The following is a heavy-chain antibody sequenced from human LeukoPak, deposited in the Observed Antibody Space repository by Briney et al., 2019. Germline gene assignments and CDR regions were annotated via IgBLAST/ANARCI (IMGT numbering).Heavy chain of an antibody. Sequence: ASVKVSCKASGYIFTSYGISWVRQAPGQGLEWMGWISVYNGNTNYPQRLQGRVTMTTDTSTTTAYMELRSLRSDDTAVYYCARDINGYYYDSHGYCQTDLWGKGILVTVSS. CDR1: GYIFTSYG. CDR3: ARDINGYYYDSHGYCQTDL. CDR2: ISVYNGNT. J-gene: IGHJ5*02. V-gene: IGHV1-18*01. D-gene: IGHD3-22*01.